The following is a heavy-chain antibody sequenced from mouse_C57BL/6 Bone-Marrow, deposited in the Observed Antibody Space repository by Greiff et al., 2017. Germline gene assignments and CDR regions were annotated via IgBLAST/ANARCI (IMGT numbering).Heavy chain of an antibody. V-gene: IGHV1-82*01. J-gene: IGHJ1*03. Sequence: QVQLQQSGPELVKPGASVKISCKASGYAFSSSWLNWVKQRPGKGLEWLGRIYPGDGDTNYNGKFKGKATLTADTSSSTAYMHLSSRTSEDSAVYFWSRSDYYCSSLWYFDVLGTGTTVTVSA. CDR2: IYPGDGDT. CDR1: GYAFSSSW. D-gene: IGHD1-1*01. CDR3: SRSDYYCSSLWYFDV.